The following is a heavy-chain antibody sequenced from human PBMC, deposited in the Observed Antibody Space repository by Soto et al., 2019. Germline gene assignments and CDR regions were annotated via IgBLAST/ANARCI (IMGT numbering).Heavy chain of an antibody. CDR3: ARCCCLDD. D-gene: IGHD2-15*01. Sequence: GGSLRLSCAASGFSFGSYALSWVRQAPGKGLEWVSTISGSDGKTFYADSVKGRFSISRDTSQSTLYLQMNSLRADDTAIYYCARCCCLDDWGQGTRVTVSS. V-gene: IGHV3-23*01. CDR2: ISGSDGKT. J-gene: IGHJ1*01. CDR1: GFSFGSYA.